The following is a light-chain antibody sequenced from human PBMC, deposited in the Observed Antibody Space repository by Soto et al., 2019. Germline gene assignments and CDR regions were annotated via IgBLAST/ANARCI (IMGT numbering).Light chain of an antibody. CDR3: HKYETFSGT. V-gene: IGKV1-5*01. CDR2: DAS. Sequence: DIQLTQSPSTLSSSVGDTVTVTCRASQSVSGWLAWYHQKPGEAPKLLIYDASALPRGVPSRFSGSGSGTKLTLTSSSLHPDDVYTCYCHKYETFSGTFGPGTKVDI. CDR1: QSVSGW. J-gene: IGKJ1*01.